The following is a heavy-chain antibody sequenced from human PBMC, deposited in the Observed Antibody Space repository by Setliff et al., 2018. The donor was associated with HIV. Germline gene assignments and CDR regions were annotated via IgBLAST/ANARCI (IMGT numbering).Heavy chain of an antibody. D-gene: IGHD5-12*01. Sequence: SETLSLTCAVSGYSISSGHYWGWIRQPPGKGLEWIGSIYHSGTTYDNPSLKSRVTISVDTSKNQFSLKLSSVTAADTAGYYCARHGAYEAYYDYMDVWGKGTTVTVSS. CDR1: GYSISSGHY. CDR2: IYHSGTT. CDR3: ARHGAYEAYYDYMDV. V-gene: IGHV4-38-2*01. J-gene: IGHJ6*03.